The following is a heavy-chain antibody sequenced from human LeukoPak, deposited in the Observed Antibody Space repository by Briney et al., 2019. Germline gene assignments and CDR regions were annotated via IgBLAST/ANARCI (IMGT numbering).Heavy chain of an antibody. CDR3: ARDMGILWFGEPEYNWFDP. V-gene: IGHV4-4*07. Sequence: PSETLSLTCTVSGGSISSYYWSWIRQPAGKGLEWIGRNYTSGSTNYNPSLKSRVTMSVDTSKNQFSLKLSSVTAADTAVYYCARDMGILWFGEPEYNWFDPWGQGTLVTVSS. J-gene: IGHJ5*02. D-gene: IGHD3-10*01. CDR2: NYTSGST. CDR1: GGSISSYY.